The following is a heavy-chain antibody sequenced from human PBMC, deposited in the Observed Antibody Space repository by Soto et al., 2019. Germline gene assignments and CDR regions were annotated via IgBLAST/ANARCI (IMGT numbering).Heavy chain of an antibody. J-gene: IGHJ6*03. Sequence: PSETLSLTCAVYGWTFSGYFWTWIRQPPGKGPEWIGEINHSGRDNYNPSLEGRVTISIDTSNNQFSLKLTSVTAADTAVYYCARVHAGTYNYYYMDVWGNGTMVTVSS. D-gene: IGHD1-26*01. CDR2: INHSGRD. CDR3: ARVHAGTYNYYYMDV. V-gene: IGHV4-34*01. CDR1: GWTFSGYF.